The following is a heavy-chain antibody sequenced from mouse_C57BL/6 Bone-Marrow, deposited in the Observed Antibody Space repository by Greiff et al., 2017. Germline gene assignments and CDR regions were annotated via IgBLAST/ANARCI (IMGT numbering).Heavy chain of an antibody. CDR2: IDPENGDT. J-gene: IGHJ2*01. V-gene: IGHV14-4*01. Sequence: EVQLQQSGAELVQPGASVKLSCTASGFNIKDDYMHWVKQRPEQGLEWIGWIDPENGDTAYASKFRVKATITADTYSNTAYLQLSSLTSEDTAVYYCTARGTTVVATRGYWGQGTTLTVSS. D-gene: IGHD1-1*01. CDR1: GFNIKDDY. CDR3: TARGTTVVATRGY.